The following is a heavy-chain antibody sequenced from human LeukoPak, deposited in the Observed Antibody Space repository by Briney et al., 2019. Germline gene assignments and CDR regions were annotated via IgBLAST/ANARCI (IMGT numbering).Heavy chain of an antibody. CDR2: IYPGDSDT. CDR3: ARREGDFDAFDI. V-gene: IGHV5-51*01. Sequence: GESLKISCKGSGYSFSTYWIGWVRQMPGQGLEWMGIIYPGDSDTTYSPSFQGQVTLSVDKSISTAYLQGSSLKASDTAMYYCARREGDFDAFDIWGQGTMVTVSS. J-gene: IGHJ3*02. D-gene: IGHD2-21*02. CDR1: GYSFSTYW.